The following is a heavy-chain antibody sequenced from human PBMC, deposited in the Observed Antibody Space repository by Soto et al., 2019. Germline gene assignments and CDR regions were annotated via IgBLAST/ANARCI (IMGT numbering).Heavy chain of an antibody. CDR1: GGSISSYY. J-gene: IGHJ6*02. V-gene: IGHV4-59*01. Sequence: SETLSLTCTVSGGSISSYYWSWIRQPPGKGLEWIGYIYYSGSTNYNPSLKSRVTISVDTSKNQFSLKLNSVTAADTAVYYCARAEGGYDFWSGYYKAANYYYYGMDVWGQGTTVTVSS. CDR3: ARAEGGYDFWSGYYKAANYYYYGMDV. CDR2: IYYSGST. D-gene: IGHD3-3*01.